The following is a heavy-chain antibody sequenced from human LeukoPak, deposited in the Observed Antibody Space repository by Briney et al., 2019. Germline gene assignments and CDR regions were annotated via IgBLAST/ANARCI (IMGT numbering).Heavy chain of an antibody. CDR3: ARSDYGGNSFDY. J-gene: IGHJ4*02. CDR2: ISGSGGST. V-gene: IGHV3-23*01. Sequence: PGGSLRLSCAASGFTLTGFGMSWVRQAPGKGLEWVSAISGSGGSTYYADSVKGRFTISRDNSKNTLYLQMNSLRAEDTAVYYCARSDYGGNSFDYWGQGTLVTVSS. D-gene: IGHD4-23*01. CDR1: GFTLTGFG.